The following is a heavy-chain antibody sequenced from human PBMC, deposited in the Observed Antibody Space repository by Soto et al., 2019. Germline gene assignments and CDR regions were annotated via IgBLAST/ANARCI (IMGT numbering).Heavy chain of an antibody. CDR1: GGSISSSSYY. Sequence: PSETLSLTCTVSGGSISSSSYYWGWIRQPPGKGLEWIGSIYYSGSTYYNPSLKSRVTISVDTSKNQFSLKLSSVTAADTAVYYCARQDIVVVVAAKNWFDPRGQGTLVTVSS. CDR2: IYYSGST. CDR3: ARQDIVVVVAAKNWFDP. J-gene: IGHJ5*02. V-gene: IGHV4-39*01. D-gene: IGHD2-15*01.